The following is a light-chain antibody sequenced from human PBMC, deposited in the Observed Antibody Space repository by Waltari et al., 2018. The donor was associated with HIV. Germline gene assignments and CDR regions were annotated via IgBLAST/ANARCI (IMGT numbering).Light chain of an antibody. V-gene: IGLV2-14*03. J-gene: IGLJ3*02. CDR3: STHTADDTLA. CDR1: TSDFGPYNF. CDR2: QIT. Sequence: QSALTQPASVSGSPGQSVTISCTGTTSDFGPYNFVSWYQQTPGNVPKVLLYQITSRPSGVPHRFSASRSGNTASLTISGLQAEDEAVYYCSTHTADDTLAFGGGTKLTVL.